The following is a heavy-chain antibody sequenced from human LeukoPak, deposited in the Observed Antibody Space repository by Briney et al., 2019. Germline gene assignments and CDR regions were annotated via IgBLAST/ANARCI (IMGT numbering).Heavy chain of an antibody. CDR1: GYTFTSYD. CDR2: MNPNSGNT. Sequence: ASVKVSCKASGYTFTSYDINWVRQATGQGLEWMGWMNPNSGNTGYAQKFQGRVTMTRNTSISTAYKELSSLRSEDTAVYYCARVRAVADPFDYWGQGTLVTVSS. J-gene: IGHJ4*02. CDR3: ARVRAVADPFDY. D-gene: IGHD6-19*01. V-gene: IGHV1-8*01.